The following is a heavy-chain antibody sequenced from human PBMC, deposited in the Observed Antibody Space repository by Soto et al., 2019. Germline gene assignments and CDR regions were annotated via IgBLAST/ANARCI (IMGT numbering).Heavy chain of an antibody. J-gene: IGHJ4*02. D-gene: IGHD5-18*01. CDR3: ARDQGYSYGTDFDY. V-gene: IGHV3-48*02. Sequence: EVQLVESGGGLVQPGGSLRLSCAASGFTFSSYSMNWVRQAPGKGLEWVSYISSSSSIIYYADSVKGRFTISRDNAKNSLYLQMNSLRDEDTAVYYCARDQGYSYGTDFDYWGQGTLVNVSS. CDR1: GFTFSSYS. CDR2: ISSSSSII.